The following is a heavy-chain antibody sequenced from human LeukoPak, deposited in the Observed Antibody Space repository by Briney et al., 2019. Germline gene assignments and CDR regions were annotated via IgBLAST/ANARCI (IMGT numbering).Heavy chain of an antibody. CDR2: VYVSGST. V-gene: IGHV4-4*07. CDR3: ARGGSSGWYYWYFDL. D-gene: IGHD6-19*01. J-gene: IGHJ2*01. Sequence: SETLSLTCTVSGVSIRDYYWSWIRQSAKTGLEWIGRVYVSGSTDYNPSLEGRVNMSIDTSKKQFSLKVNAVTAADTAVYYCARGGSSGWYYWYFDLWGRGTRVTVSS. CDR1: GVSIRDYY.